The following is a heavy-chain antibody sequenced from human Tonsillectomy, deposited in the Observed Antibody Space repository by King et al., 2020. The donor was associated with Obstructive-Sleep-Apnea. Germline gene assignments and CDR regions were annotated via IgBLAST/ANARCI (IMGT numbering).Heavy chain of an antibody. V-gene: IGHV4-34*01. J-gene: IGHJ4*02. Sequence: VQLQQWGAGLLKPSETLSLTCAVYGGSFSGYYWSWIRQPPGKGLEWIGEINHSGSTNYNPSLKSRVTISVDTSKNQFSLKLSSVTAADTAVYYCAPWDVDIVAMMSGYWGQGTLVTVSS. CDR1: GGSFSGYY. CDR3: APWDVDIVAMMSGY. D-gene: IGHD5-12*01. CDR2: INHSGST.